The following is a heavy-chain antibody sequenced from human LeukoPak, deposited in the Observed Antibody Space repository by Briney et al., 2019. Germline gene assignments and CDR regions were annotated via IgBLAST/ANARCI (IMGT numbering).Heavy chain of an antibody. V-gene: IGHV4-30-2*01. CDR1: GGSISSGGYY. Sequence: SQTLSLTCTVSGGSISSGGYYWSWIRQPPGKGLEWIGYIYHSGSTYYNPSLKSRVTISVDRSKNQFSLKLSSVTAADTAVYYCASYSNYPDWYFDLWGRGTLVTVSS. D-gene: IGHD4-11*01. J-gene: IGHJ2*01. CDR3: ASYSNYPDWYFDL. CDR2: IYHSGST.